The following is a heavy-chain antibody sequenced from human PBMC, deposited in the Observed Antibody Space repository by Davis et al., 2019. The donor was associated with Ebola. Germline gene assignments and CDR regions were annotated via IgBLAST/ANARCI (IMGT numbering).Heavy chain of an antibody. CDR3: ARRVWVQTTEADFYDN. Sequence: ASVQVSCKTSGYRFNNYRISWMRPAPGHGREWVGWLSAYNGNTNYAQKFQARVTMTTDTSTSTAYMELRSLTSDDTAVYYCARRVWVQTTEADFYDNWGQGTLVTVSS. D-gene: IGHD3-16*01. V-gene: IGHV1-18*04. J-gene: IGHJ4*02. CDR1: GYRFNNYR. CDR2: LSAYNGNT.